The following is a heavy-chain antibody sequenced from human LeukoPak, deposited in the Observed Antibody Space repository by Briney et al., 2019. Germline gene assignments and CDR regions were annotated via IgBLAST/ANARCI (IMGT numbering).Heavy chain of an antibody. Sequence: PSETLSLTCTVSGVSISSSNSYWGWIRQPPGKGLEWIGSIYYSGNTYYNASLKSQVSISIDTSKNQFSLKLTSVTAADTAVYYCASGWELLDYWGQGTLVTVSS. CDR1: GVSISSSNSY. CDR3: ASGWELLDY. D-gene: IGHD1-26*01. J-gene: IGHJ4*02. CDR2: IYYSGNT. V-gene: IGHV4-39*01.